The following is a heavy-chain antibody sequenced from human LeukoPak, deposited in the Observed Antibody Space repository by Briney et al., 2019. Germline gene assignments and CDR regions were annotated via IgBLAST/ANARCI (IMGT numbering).Heavy chain of an antibody. Sequence: PVASVTVSCKASGYTFTGYYMHWVRQAPGQGLEWMGWINPNSGGTNYAQKFQGRVTITRDTSISTAYMELSRLRPDDTAVYYCARDYLYSSGWYFPYYYYGMDVWGQGTTVTVSS. CDR2: INPNSGGT. J-gene: IGHJ6*02. CDR3: ARDYLYSSGWYFPYYYYGMDV. CDR1: GYTFTGYY. D-gene: IGHD6-19*01. V-gene: IGHV1-2*02.